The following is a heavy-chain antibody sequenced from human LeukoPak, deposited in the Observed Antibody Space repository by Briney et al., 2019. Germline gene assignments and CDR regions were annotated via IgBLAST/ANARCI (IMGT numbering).Heavy chain of an antibody. Sequence: PGGSLRLSCAASGFTFGNYAMTWVPQAPGKGLQWVSGISSSGGDTYYADSVKGRFTISRDNSKNTLYLQVNSLRAEDTALYYCANSATDIWYLENWGQGSLVTVSS. CDR1: GFTFGNYA. J-gene: IGHJ4*02. CDR2: ISSSGGDT. CDR3: ANSATDIWYLEN. D-gene: IGHD6-13*01. V-gene: IGHV3-23*01.